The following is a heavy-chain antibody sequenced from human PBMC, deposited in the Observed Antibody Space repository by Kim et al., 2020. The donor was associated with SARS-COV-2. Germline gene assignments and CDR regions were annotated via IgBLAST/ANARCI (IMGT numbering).Heavy chain of an antibody. Sequence: ASVKVSCKASGYTFTSYGISWVRQAPGQGLEWMGWISAYNGNTNYAQKLQGRVTMTTDTSTSTAYMELRSLRSDDTAVYYCARDSVGGFGELYLDYWGQGTLVTVSS. D-gene: IGHD3-10*01. CDR2: ISAYNGNT. CDR1: GYTFTSYG. V-gene: IGHV1-18*01. CDR3: ARDSVGGFGELYLDY. J-gene: IGHJ4*02.